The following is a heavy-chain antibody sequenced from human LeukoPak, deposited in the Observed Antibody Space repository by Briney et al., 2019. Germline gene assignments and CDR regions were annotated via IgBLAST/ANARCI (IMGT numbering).Heavy chain of an antibody. V-gene: IGHV3-23*01. CDR3: AKDSVRVTFWSGYSPRPYYYGMDV. J-gene: IGHJ6*02. CDR2: ISGSGGST. Sequence: QPGGSLRLSCAASGFTFSNYAMNWVRQAPGKGLEWVSAISGSGGSTYYADSVKGRFTISRDNSKNTLYLQMNSLRAEDTAVYYCAKDSVRVTFWSGYSPRPYYYGMDVWGQGTTVTVSS. CDR1: GFTFSNYA. D-gene: IGHD3-3*01.